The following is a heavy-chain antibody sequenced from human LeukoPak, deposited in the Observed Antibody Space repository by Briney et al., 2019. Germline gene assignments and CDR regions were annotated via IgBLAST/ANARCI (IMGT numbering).Heavy chain of an antibody. V-gene: IGHV3-30*18. D-gene: IGHD3-22*01. J-gene: IGHJ6*02. Sequence: GGSLRLSCATSGFTFTTYWMNWVRQAPGKGLEWVAVISYDGSNKYYADSVKGRFTISRDNSKNTLYLQMNSLRAEDTAVYYCAKSRAVVAFYGMDVWGQGTTVTVSS. CDR2: ISYDGSNK. CDR3: AKSRAVVAFYGMDV. CDR1: GFTFTTYW.